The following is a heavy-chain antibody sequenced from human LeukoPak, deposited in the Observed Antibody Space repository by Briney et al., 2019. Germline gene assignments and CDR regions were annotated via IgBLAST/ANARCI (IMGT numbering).Heavy chain of an antibody. V-gene: IGHV3-74*01. J-gene: IGHJ4*02. CDR3: ARGVGSYYFDY. D-gene: IGHD1-26*01. Sequence: RGSLSLSCAASGFTFSSYWMHWVRQAPGRGPVWISRINSDGSSTNYADSVKGRFTISRDNAKNTLYLQMNSLRAEDTAVYYCARGVGSYYFDYWGQGTLVTVSS. CDR1: GFTFSSYW. CDR2: INSDGSST.